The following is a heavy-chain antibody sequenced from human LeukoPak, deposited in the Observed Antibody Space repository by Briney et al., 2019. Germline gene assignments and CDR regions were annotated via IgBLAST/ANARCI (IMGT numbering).Heavy chain of an antibody. CDR1: GYTLTELS. V-gene: IGHV1-24*01. CDR2: FDPEDGET. D-gene: IGHD1-26*01. CDR3: ARGPVLGATVSAFDI. Sequence: ASVKVSCTVSGYTLTELSMHWVRQAPGKGLEWMGGFDPEDGETIYAQKFQGRVTITADESTSTAYMELSSLRSEDTAVYYCARGPVLGATVSAFDIWGQGTMVTVSS. J-gene: IGHJ3*02.